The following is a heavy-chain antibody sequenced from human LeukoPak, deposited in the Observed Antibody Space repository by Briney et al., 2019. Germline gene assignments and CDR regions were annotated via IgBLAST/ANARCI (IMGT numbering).Heavy chain of an antibody. V-gene: IGHV3-30*02. CDR1: GFTFSSYG. J-gene: IGHJ4*02. Sequence: PGGSLRLSCAASGFTFSSYGMHWVRQAPGKGLEWVAFIRYDGSNKYYADSVKGRFTISRDNSKNTLYPQMNSLRAEDTAVYYCAKDRGRSSSWYLDYWGQGTLVTVSS. CDR3: AKDRGRSSSWYLDY. CDR2: IRYDGSNK. D-gene: IGHD6-13*01.